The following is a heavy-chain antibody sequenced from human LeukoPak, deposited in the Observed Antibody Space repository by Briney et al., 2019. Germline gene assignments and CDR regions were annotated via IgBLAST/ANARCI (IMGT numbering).Heavy chain of an antibody. CDR3: ARTYYYDSSGYYYFDY. CDR2: INPSGGST. J-gene: IGHJ4*02. Sequence: ASVKVSCKASGYTFTSYYMHWVRQAPGQGLEWMGIINPSGGSTSYAQKFQGRVTMTRDTSTSTVYMGLSSLRSEDTAVYYCARTYYYDSSGYYYFDYWGQGTLVTVSS. V-gene: IGHV1-46*01. CDR1: GYTFTSYY. D-gene: IGHD3-22*01.